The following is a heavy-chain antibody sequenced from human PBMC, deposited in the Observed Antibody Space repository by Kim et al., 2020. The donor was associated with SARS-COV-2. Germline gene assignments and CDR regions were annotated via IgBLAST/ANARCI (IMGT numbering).Heavy chain of an antibody. Sequence: GGSLRLSCAASGFTFDDYAMHWVRQAPGKGLEWVSGISWNSGSIGYADSVKGRFTISRDNAKNSLYLQMNSLRAEDTALYYCAKDLSPYYYDSSGYYPHINYYYYYGMDVWGQGTTVTLSS. J-gene: IGHJ6*02. CDR2: ISWNSGSI. CDR1: GFTFDDYA. D-gene: IGHD3-22*01. CDR3: AKDLSPYYYDSSGYYPHINYYYYYGMDV. V-gene: IGHV3-9*01.